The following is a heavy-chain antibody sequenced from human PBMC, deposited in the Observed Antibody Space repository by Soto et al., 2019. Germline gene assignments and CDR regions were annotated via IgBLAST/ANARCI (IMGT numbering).Heavy chain of an antibody. Sequence: QVQLVQSGAEVKKPGASVKVSCKESGYTFTGYYMHGVRQAPGLGREWMGWINPNSGGTNYAQKFQGWVTMTRDTSISTAYMELSRLRSDDTAVYYCARARRVVRGVMDYWGQGTLVTVSS. D-gene: IGHD3-10*01. CDR1: GYTFTGYY. V-gene: IGHV1-2*04. J-gene: IGHJ4*02. CDR2: INPNSGGT. CDR3: ARARRVVRGVMDY.